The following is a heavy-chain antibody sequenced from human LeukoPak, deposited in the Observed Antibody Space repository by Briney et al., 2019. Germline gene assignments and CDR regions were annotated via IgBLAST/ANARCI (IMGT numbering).Heavy chain of an antibody. CDR1: GYSISSGFH. V-gene: IGHV4-38-2*02. J-gene: IGHJ4*02. Sequence: RPSETLSLTCSVSGYSISSGFHWGWIWQPPGKGLEWIGNFFHTGTTSYNPSLKGRATISVDMSQNHFSLKLDSVTAADTAIHYCVRGVDSWGQGSLVTVSS. CDR3: VRGVDS. CDR2: FFHTGTT.